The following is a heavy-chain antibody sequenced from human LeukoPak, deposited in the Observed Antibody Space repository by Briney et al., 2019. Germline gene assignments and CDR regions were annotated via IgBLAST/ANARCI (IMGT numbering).Heavy chain of an antibody. J-gene: IGHJ4*02. Sequence: ASVKVSCKASGYTFTKYAMHWVRQAPGQTLEWLGLINAGNGYTRYSQELQGRVTITRDASASRAFMELSSMRSEDMAVYYCAIRDGYTDYWGQGTLVTVSS. V-gene: IGHV1-3*03. CDR1: GYTFTKYA. CDR3: AIRDGYTDY. D-gene: IGHD5-24*01. CDR2: INAGNGYT.